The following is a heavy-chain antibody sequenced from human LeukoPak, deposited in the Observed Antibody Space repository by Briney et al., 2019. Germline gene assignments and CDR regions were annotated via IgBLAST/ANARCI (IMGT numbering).Heavy chain of an antibody. CDR2: INPNSGGT. Sequence: ASVKVSCKASGYTFTSYYMHWVRQAPGQGLEWMGWINPNSGGTNYAQKFQGRVTMTRDTSISTAYMELSRLRSDDTAVYYCARDWAAKKGITMVRGVFDYWGQGTLVTVSS. V-gene: IGHV1-2*02. D-gene: IGHD3-10*01. CDR1: GYTFTSYY. CDR3: ARDWAAKKGITMVRGVFDY. J-gene: IGHJ4*02.